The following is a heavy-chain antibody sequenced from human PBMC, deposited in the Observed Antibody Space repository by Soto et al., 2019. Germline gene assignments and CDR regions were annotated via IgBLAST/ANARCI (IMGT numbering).Heavy chain of an antibody. CDR1: GGSFSGYY. CDR3: ARCVQGTVNSYHDYMDV. Sequence: QVQLQQWGAGLLKPSETLSLTCAVYGGSFSGYYWSWIRQPAGKGLEWIGEINHRGSTDYNTYHNNRLTISVDESKKQFSLQLSSVTAAETAVYYCARCVQGTVNSYHDYMDVWGKGTTVTVSS. CDR2: INHRGST. V-gene: IGHV4-34*01. J-gene: IGHJ6*03. D-gene: IGHD4-17*01.